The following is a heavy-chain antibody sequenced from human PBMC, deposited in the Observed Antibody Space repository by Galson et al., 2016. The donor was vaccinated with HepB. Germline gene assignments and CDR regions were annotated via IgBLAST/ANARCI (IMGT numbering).Heavy chain of an antibody. CDR3: ARVHCSPFRCQNWFDP. CDR1: GDSVSSNSAA. Sequence: CAISGDSVSSNSAAWTWIRQSPLRGLEWPGRTSYRSKWYNDYAVSVKSRISIHPDTSKNQFSLQLNSVTPEDTAVYYCARVHCSPFRCQNWFDPWGQGTLVTVSS. J-gene: IGHJ5*02. CDR2: TSYRSKWYN. V-gene: IGHV6-1*01. D-gene: IGHD2-15*01.